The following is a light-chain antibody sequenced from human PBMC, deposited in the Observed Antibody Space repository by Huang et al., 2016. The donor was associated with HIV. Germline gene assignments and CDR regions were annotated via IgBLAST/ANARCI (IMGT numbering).Light chain of an antibody. CDR1: QDISNY. V-gene: IGKV1-17*03. CDR3: LQHHGYPRT. Sequence: DIQLTQSPSAMSAAVGDRVSITCRASQDISNYLAWFQQKQGGAPKRLIYAASSLQSGVPSRFSGSGSGTKFTLTISGLQPEDFASYYCLQHHGYPRTFGRGTNVEV. CDR2: AAS. J-gene: IGKJ4*01.